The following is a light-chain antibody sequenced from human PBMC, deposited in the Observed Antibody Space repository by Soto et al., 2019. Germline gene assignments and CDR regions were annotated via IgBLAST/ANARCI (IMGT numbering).Light chain of an antibody. CDR1: QSISTW. CDR2: TAS. CDR3: QQYNNYPYT. Sequence: DIQMTQSPSTLSASVGDRVTITCRASQSISTWLAWYQQKPGKAPELLIYTASSLESGVPSRFSGSGSGTEFTLTISSLQPDDFATYYCQQYNNYPYTFGQGTKLEIK. J-gene: IGKJ2*01. V-gene: IGKV1-5*03.